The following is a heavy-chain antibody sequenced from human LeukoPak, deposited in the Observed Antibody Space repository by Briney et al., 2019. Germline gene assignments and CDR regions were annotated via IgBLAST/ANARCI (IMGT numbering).Heavy chain of an antibody. D-gene: IGHD6-13*01. CDR3: ARDRQQLDAFDY. V-gene: IGHV1-46*01. J-gene: IGHJ4*02. Sequence: GIINPTGGSTSYAQKFQGRVTMTRDTSTSTVYMELSSLRSEDTAVYYCARDRQQLDAFDYWGQGTLVTVSS. CDR2: INPTGGST.